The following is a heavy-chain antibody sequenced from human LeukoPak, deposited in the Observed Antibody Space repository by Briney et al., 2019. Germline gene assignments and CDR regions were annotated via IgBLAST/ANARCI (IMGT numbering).Heavy chain of an antibody. CDR3: ARSRSGRYNWFDP. CDR1: GGTFTSYA. Sequence: SVKVSCKSSGGTFTSYAISWVRQAPGQGLEWMGGTIPIFVIANYSQTFQGRGTITADKATRTAYMDLSSLRSEDTAVYYCARSRSGRYNWFDPWGQGTLVTVSS. V-gene: IGHV1-69*10. D-gene: IGHD6-19*01. J-gene: IGHJ5*02. CDR2: TIPIFVIA.